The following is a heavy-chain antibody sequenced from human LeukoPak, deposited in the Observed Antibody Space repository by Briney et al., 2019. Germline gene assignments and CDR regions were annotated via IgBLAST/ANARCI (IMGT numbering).Heavy chain of an antibody. CDR2: ISAYNGNT. CDR3: ARDVCYGGNSGKTSGWFDP. CDR1: GYTFTSYG. J-gene: IGHJ5*02. V-gene: IGHV1-18*01. Sequence: ASVKVSCKASGYTFTSYGISWVRQAPGQGLEWMGWISAYNGNTNYAQKLQGRVTMTTDTSTSTAYMELRSLRSDDTAVYYCARDVCYGGNSGKTSGWFDPWGQGTLVTVSS. D-gene: IGHD4-23*01.